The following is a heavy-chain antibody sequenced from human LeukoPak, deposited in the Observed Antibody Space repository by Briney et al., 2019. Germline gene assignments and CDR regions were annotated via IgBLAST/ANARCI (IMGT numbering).Heavy chain of an antibody. CDR1: GYTFTSYA. Sequence: ASVKVSCKASGYTFTSYAMHWVRQAPGQRLEWMGWSNAGNGNTKYSQEFQGRVTITGDTSASTAYMELSSLRSEDMAVYYCARGKPYYDILTGYYDYGMDVWGQGTMVTVSS. CDR3: ARGKPYYDILTGYYDYGMDV. CDR2: SNAGNGNT. V-gene: IGHV1-3*02. D-gene: IGHD3-9*01. J-gene: IGHJ6*02.